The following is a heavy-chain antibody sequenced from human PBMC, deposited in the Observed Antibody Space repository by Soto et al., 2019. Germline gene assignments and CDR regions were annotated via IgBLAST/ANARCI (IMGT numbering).Heavy chain of an antibody. Sequence: QVQLQESGPGLVKPSGTLSLTCAVSGGSISSSNWWSWVRQPPGKGLEWIGEIYHSGSTNYNPSLTSRVTISVDKSKNQFSLKRSSVTAADTAVYYCARSMITFGGVIDTWGQGTLVTVS. CDR1: GGSISSSNW. D-gene: IGHD3-16*02. V-gene: IGHV4-4*02. CDR3: ARSMITFGGVIDT. CDR2: IYHSGST. J-gene: IGHJ5*02.